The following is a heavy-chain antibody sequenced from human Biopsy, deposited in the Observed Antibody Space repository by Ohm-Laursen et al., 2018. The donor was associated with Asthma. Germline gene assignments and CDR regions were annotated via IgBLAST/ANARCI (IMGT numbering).Heavy chain of an antibody. J-gene: IGHJ1*01. CDR3: ARTFHFWSPYHAEHYQL. CDR2: IKHDGTEK. Sequence: SLRLSFAASGFTFGAYWMSWFRRVPGKGLEGVADIKHDGTEKNHVDSLKGRFTISRDNAKNSLYLQMNSLRAEDTAVYYCARTFHFWSPYHAEHYQLWGQGTLVTVPS. CDR1: GFTFGAYW. D-gene: IGHD3-3*02. V-gene: IGHV3-7*01.